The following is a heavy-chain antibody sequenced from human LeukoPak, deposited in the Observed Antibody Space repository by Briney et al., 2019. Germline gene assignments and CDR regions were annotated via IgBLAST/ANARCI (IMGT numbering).Heavy chain of an antibody. Sequence: GGSLRLSCAASGCTFSTALMSWGRKAPGKGLELVGRIKRKTDGGTTDYAAPVKGRFTISRDDSKNALFLQMNSLKIEDTAVYYCIHYGSGTYSPDYWGQGTLVTDSS. D-gene: IGHD3-10*01. J-gene: IGHJ4*02. CDR3: IHYGSGTYSPDY. V-gene: IGHV3-15*01. CDR1: GCTFSTAL. CDR2: IKRKTDGGTT.